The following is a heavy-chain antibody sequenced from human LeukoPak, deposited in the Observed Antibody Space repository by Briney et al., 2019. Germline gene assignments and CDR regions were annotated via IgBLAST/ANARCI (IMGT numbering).Heavy chain of an antibody. Sequence: ASVKVSCKASGYTFTGYYMHWVRQAPGQGLEWMGWTNPNSGGTNYAQKFQGKVTMTRDTSISTAYMELSSLRSEDTAVYYCARGPPGGRRYYDFWSGNRGYYYYMDVWGKGTTVTVSS. CDR3: ARGPPGGRRYYDFWSGNRGYYYYMDV. V-gene: IGHV1-2*02. J-gene: IGHJ6*03. CDR2: TNPNSGGT. D-gene: IGHD3-3*01. CDR1: GYTFTGYY.